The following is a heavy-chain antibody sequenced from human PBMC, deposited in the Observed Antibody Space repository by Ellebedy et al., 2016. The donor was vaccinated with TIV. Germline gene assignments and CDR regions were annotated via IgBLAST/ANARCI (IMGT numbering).Heavy chain of an antibody. Sequence: PGGSLRLSCAASGFTFSSYGMHWVRQAPGKGLEWVAVISYDGSNKYYADSVKGRFTISRDNSKNTLYLQMNSLRAEDTAVYYCAKGIAAAGTELYYYYGMDVWGQGTTVTVSS. D-gene: IGHD6-13*01. V-gene: IGHV3-30*18. CDR2: ISYDGSNK. CDR1: GFTFSSYG. CDR3: AKGIAAAGTELYYYYGMDV. J-gene: IGHJ6*02.